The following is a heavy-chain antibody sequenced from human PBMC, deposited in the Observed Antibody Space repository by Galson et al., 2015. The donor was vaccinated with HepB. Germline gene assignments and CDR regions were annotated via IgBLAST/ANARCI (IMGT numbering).Heavy chain of an antibody. Sequence: SLRLSCAASGFTFSSYGMHWVRQAPGKGLEWVAFIRYDGSNKYYADSVKGRFTISRDNSKNTLYLQMNSLRAEDTAVYYCAKDRLVRGVIIRFAFDIWGQGTMVTVSS. CDR2: IRYDGSNK. CDR3: AKDRLVRGVIIRFAFDI. CDR1: GFTFSSYG. D-gene: IGHD3-10*01. V-gene: IGHV3-30*02. J-gene: IGHJ3*02.